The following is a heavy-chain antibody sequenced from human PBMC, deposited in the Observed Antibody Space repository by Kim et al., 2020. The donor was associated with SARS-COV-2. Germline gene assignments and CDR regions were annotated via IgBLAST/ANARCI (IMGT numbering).Heavy chain of an antibody. CDR1: GYTFTSYG. Sequence: ASVKVSCKASGYTFTSYGISWVRQAPGQGLECMGWISAYNGNTNYAQKLQGRVTMTTDTSTSTAYMELRSLRSDDTAVYYCARTDIDDYGDLYYFDYWGQGTLVTVSS. CDR3: ARTDIDDYGDLYYFDY. V-gene: IGHV1-18*01. CDR2: ISAYNGNT. D-gene: IGHD4-17*01. J-gene: IGHJ4*02.